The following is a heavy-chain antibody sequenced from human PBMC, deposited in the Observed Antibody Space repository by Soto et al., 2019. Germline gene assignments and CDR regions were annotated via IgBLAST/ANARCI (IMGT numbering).Heavy chain of an antibody. Sequence: GGSLRLSCAASGFTFSSYAMHWVRQAPGKGLEWVAVISYDGSNKYYADSVKGRFTISRDNSKNTLYLQMNSLRAEDTAVYYCARDSEGFVDTAIGIDYWGQGTLVTVSS. CDR3: ARDSEGFVDTAIGIDY. V-gene: IGHV3-30-3*01. D-gene: IGHD5-18*01. J-gene: IGHJ4*02. CDR1: GFTFSSYA. CDR2: ISYDGSNK.